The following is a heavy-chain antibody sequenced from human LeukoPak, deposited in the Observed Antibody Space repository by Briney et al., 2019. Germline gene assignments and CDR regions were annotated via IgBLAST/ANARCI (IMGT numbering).Heavy chain of an antibody. J-gene: IGHJ4*02. CDR3: ARIRCGHTDDRCYNY. CDR2: INHSGGT. D-gene: IGHD2-8*01. V-gene: IGHV4-34*01. Sequence: PSETLSLTCAVQGVPISGFFWSWIRQPPGKGLEWIAEINHSGGTNYNPSLKSRAIISVDTSENQFSLRVTSVTAADTAVYYCARIRCGHTDDRCYNYWGQGTLVTVSS. CDR1: GVPISGFF.